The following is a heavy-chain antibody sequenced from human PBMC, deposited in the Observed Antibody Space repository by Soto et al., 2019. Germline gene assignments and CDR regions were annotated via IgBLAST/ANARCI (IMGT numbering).Heavy chain of an antibody. J-gene: IGHJ2*01. CDR3: AGEGGSGSPDRYFHV. CDR1: GGSISSGGYS. CDR2: IFHSGST. V-gene: IGHV4-30-2*01. Sequence: QLQLQESGSGLVKPSQTLSLTCAVSGGSISSGGYSWSWLRQPPGKGLEWIGYIFHSGSTYYNPSLEPRLTISVAGSTNHFSRELSSVPAADTAVYYCAGEGGSGSPDRYFHVWGRGTLVTVSS. D-gene: IGHD1-26*01.